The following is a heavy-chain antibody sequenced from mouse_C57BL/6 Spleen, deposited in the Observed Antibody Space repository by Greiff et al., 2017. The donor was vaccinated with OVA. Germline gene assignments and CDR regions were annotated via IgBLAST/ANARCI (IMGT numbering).Heavy chain of an antibody. CDR1: GYTFTGYW. D-gene: IGHD2-1*01. Sequence: QVQLQQPGAELVKPGASVKLSCKASGYTFTGYWMHWVKQRPGRGLEWIGRIGPNSGGTKYNEKFKSKATLTVDKPSSTVYMQVSSLKSDDSAVYYCARWIPYGNYAYYYGIDYWGQGTSVTVSS. CDR2: IGPNSGGT. CDR3: ARWIPYGNYAYYYGIDY. J-gene: IGHJ4*01. V-gene: IGHV1-72*01.